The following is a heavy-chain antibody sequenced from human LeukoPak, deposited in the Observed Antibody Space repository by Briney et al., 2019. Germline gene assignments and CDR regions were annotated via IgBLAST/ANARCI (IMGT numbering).Heavy chain of an antibody. D-gene: IGHD3-3*01. V-gene: IGHV4-59*08. J-gene: IGHJ4*02. CDR2: VYYSGNT. CDR3: ARHGSGYYFFDY. CDR1: GGSISSYY. Sequence: SETLSLTCTVSGGSISSYYWSWIRQPPGKGLEWIGYVYYSGNTNYNPSLKSRVTISVDTSKNQFSLKLSSVTAADTAVYYCARHGSGYYFFDYWGQGTLVTVSS.